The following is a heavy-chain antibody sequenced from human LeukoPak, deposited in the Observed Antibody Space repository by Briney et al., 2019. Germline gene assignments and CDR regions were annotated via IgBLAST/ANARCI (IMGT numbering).Heavy chain of an antibody. CDR1: GFTFSSYA. CDR3: AKGGDPYYYYYMDV. CDR2: ISGSGGST. J-gene: IGHJ6*03. Sequence: GGSLRLSCAASGFTFSSYAMSWVRQAPGKGLEWVSAISGSGGSTYYADSVKGRFTISRDNSKNTLYLQMNSLRAEDTAVYYCAKGGDPYYYYYMDVWGKGTTATVSS. V-gene: IGHV3-23*01. D-gene: IGHD3-16*01.